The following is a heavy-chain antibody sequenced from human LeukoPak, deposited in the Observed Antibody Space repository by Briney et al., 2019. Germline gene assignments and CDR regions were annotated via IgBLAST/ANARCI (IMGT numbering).Heavy chain of an antibody. V-gene: IGHV4-59*01. Sequence: PSETLSLTCAVYGGSFSGYYWSWIRQPPGKGLEWIGYIYYSGSTNYNPSLKSRVTISVDTSKNQFSLKLSSVTAADTAVYYCARWYYDFSNAFDIWGQGTMVTVSS. CDR1: GGSFSGYY. J-gene: IGHJ3*02. D-gene: IGHD3-3*01. CDR2: IYYSGST. CDR3: ARWYYDFSNAFDI.